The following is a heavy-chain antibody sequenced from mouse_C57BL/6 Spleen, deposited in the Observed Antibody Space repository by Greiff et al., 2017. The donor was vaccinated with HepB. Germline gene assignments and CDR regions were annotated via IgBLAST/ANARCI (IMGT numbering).Heavy chain of an antibody. CDR1: GYTFTSYW. CDR2: IYPGNSDT. D-gene: IGHD4-1*01. CDR3: TRWVVGGYFDV. V-gene: IGHV1-5*01. J-gene: IGHJ1*03. Sequence: EVQLQQSGTVLARPGASVKMSCKTSGYTFTSYWMHWVKQRPGQGLEWIGAIYPGNSDTSYNQKFKGKAKLTAVTSASTAYMELSSLTNEDAAVYYCTRWVVGGYFDVWGTGTTVTVSS.